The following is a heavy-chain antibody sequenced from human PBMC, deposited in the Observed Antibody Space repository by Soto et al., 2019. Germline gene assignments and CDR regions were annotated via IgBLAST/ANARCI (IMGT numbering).Heavy chain of an antibody. CDR1: GGSISSSSYY. D-gene: IGHD3-3*01. CDR2: IYYSGST. V-gene: IGHV4-39*01. CDR3: ARQPNANPSDFWSGYHKGPFDY. J-gene: IGHJ4*02. Sequence: SETLSLTCTVSGGSISSSSYYWGWIRQPPGKGLEWIGSIYYSGSTYYNPSLKSRVTISVDTSKNQFSLKLSSVTAADTAVYYCARQPNANPSDFWSGYHKGPFDYWGQGTLVTVSS.